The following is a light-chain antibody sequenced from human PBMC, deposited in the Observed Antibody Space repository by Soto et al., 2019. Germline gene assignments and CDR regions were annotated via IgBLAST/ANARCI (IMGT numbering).Light chain of an antibody. J-gene: IGKJ4*01. CDR1: PTARSY. CDR2: DVS. V-gene: IGKV3-11*01. CDR3: QQRSNWPLT. Sequence: EIVLTQSPATLSSSPGERATLSCRASPTARSYLAWYQQKPGQAPRLLIYDVSNRATGVPARFSGSGSETDFSLTISSLEPEDFAVYYCQQRSNWPLTFGGGTRVEIK.